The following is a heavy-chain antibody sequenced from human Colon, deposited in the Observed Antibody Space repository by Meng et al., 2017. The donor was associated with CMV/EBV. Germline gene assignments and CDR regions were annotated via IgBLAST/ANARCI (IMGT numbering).Heavy chain of an antibody. CDR2: ISGSGGSR. D-gene: IGHD4-11*01. V-gene: IGHV3-23*01. J-gene: IGHJ4*02. CDR3: AKEGKDSNYVYYFDH. Sequence: GESLKISCAASGFTFSNYAMNWVRQAPGKGLEWVSTISGSGGSRFYTDSVQGRFTISRDHSDNSLYLQMNSLRDDDTAVYYCAKEGKDSNYVYYFDHWGQGTLVTVSS. CDR1: GFTFSNYA.